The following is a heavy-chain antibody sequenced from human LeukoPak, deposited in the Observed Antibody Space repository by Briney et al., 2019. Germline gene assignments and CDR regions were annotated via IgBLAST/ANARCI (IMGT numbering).Heavy chain of an antibody. D-gene: IGHD5-24*01. CDR1: GFTFSNYD. Sequence: GGSLRLSCAASGFTFSNYDMHWVRQAPGKGLEWVSAISSSSSYIYYADSIKGRFTISRDNAENSLYLQMNSLRAVGTAVYFCARGEEKATITALDSWGQGTLVTVSS. J-gene: IGHJ4*02. CDR3: ARGEEKATITALDS. CDR2: ISSSSSYI. V-gene: IGHV3-21*01.